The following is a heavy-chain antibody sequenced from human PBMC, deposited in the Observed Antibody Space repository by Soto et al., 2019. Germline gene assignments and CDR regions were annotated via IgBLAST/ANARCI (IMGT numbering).Heavy chain of an antibody. CDR3: AKGKVDSSSWFPFDY. Sequence: GGSLRLSCAASGFTFSSYAMSWVRQAPGKGLEWVSAISGSGGSTYYADSVKGRFTISRDNSKNTLYLQMNSLRAEDTAVYYCAKGKVDSSSWFPFDYWGQGTLVTVSS. V-gene: IGHV3-23*01. CDR2: ISGSGGST. J-gene: IGHJ4*02. CDR1: GFTFSSYA. D-gene: IGHD6-13*01.